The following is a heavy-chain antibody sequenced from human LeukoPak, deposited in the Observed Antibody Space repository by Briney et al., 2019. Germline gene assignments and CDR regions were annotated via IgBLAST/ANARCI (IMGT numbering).Heavy chain of an antibody. CDR2: INTDGSTT. CDR1: GFTFSNDR. Sequence: GGSLRLSCAASGFTFSNDRMHWVRQAPGKGLVRVSRINTDGSTTTYADSVKGRFTISRDNAKNTLYLQMNSLRVEDTAVYYCARGRGGSYHYWGQGTLVTVSS. CDR3: ARGRGGSYHY. V-gene: IGHV3-74*01. J-gene: IGHJ4*02. D-gene: IGHD1-26*01.